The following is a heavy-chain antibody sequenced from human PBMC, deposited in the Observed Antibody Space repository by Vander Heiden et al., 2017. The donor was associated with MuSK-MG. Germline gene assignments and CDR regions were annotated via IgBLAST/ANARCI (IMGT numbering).Heavy chain of an antibody. D-gene: IGHD5-12*01. J-gene: IGHJ4*02. CDR2: IKKDGSEM. Sequence: DVQLVESGGGMVQTGGSLRLSWSTSGFTFRRYWLCWVRQAPGKGLEWVANIKKDGSEMYYVDSVKGRFIISRDNAKDSLYLEMNSLRADDTAVYYCATGGGYPDFWGQGTLVTVSS. CDR3: ATGGGYPDF. CDR1: GFTFRRYW. V-gene: IGHV3-7*01.